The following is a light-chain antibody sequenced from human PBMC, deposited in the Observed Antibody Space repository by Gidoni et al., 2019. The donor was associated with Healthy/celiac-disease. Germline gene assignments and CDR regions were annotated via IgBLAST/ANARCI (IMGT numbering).Light chain of an antibody. J-gene: IGKJ3*01. CDR1: QSLLHSNGYNY. V-gene: IGKV2-28*01. Sequence: DIVMTQSPLSLPVTTGEPASISCRSSQSLLHSNGYNYLDWYLQKPGQSPQLLIYWGSNRASGVPDRFSGSGSGTDFTLKISRVEAEDVGVYYCMQALQTRVTFGPGTKVDIK. CDR3: MQALQTRVT. CDR2: WGS.